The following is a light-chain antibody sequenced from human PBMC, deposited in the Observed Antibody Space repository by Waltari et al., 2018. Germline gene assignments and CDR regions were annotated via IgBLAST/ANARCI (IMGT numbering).Light chain of an antibody. CDR3: QQSYSTPIT. V-gene: IGKV1-39*01. CDR1: QSISSY. Sequence: DIQMTQSPSSLSASVGDRVTIPCRASQSISSYLNWYQQKPGKDPKLLIYAASSLQSGVPSRFSGSGSGTDFTLTISSLQPEDFATYYCQQSYSTPITFGQGTRLRLN. J-gene: IGKJ5*01. CDR2: AAS.